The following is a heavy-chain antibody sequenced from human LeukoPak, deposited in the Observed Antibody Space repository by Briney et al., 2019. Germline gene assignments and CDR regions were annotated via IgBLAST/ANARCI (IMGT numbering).Heavy chain of an antibody. D-gene: IGHD2-8*01. CDR3: ARSQMVNWFDP. J-gene: IGHJ5*02. CDR1: GGTFISYA. Sequence: GSSVKVSCKASGGTFISYAISWVRQAPAQGLDWMGRINPNSGGTNYAQKFQGRVTMTRDTSISTAYMELSRLRSDDTAVYYCARSQMVNWFDPWGQGTLVTVSS. V-gene: IGHV1-2*06. CDR2: INPNSGGT.